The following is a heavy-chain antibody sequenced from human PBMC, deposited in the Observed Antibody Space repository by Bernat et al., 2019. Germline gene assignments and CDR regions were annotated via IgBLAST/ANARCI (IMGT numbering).Heavy chain of an antibody. CDR3: ARGGAAGGYFVY. CDR2: IKPGGSEN. D-gene: IGHD2-15*01. V-gene: IGHV3-7*03. Sequence: EVQLVESGGGLVQPGGSLRLSCAASGFTFSSYWMRWVRHAAGKGLDWVANIKPGGSENYYVDSVKGRFTTSRDNAKNSLFLQMNSLRTEDSAVYFCARGGAAGGYFVYWGQGTLVTVSS. CDR1: GFTFSSYW. J-gene: IGHJ4*02.